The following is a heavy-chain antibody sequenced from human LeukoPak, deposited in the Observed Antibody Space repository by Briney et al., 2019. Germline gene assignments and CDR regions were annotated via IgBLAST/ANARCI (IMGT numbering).Heavy chain of an antibody. V-gene: IGHV3-30*02. CDR2: IRYDGSNK. CDR1: GFTFISYG. Sequence: GGSLRLSCAASGFTFISYGMHWVRQAPGKGLEWVAFIRYDGSNKYYADSVEGQFTISRDSSKNTVYLHMNSLRAEDTAVYYCAKDKYDSSSYYLEYWGQGTLVTVSS. D-gene: IGHD3-22*01. J-gene: IGHJ4*02. CDR3: AKDKYDSSSYYLEY.